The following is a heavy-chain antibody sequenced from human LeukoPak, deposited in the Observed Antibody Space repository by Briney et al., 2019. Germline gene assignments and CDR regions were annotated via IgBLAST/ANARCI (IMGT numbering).Heavy chain of an antibody. D-gene: IGHD1-26*01. CDR1: GFTFSSYA. V-gene: IGHV3-23*01. J-gene: IGHJ4*02. CDR2: ISGSGGST. Sequence: PGGSLRLSCAASGFTFSSYAMSWVRQAPGKGLEWVSAISGSGGSTYYADSVKGRFTISRDNAKNTLYLQMISLRPEDTALYYCTRDNAGTYPIDYWGQGTQVTVSS. CDR3: TRDNAGTYPIDY.